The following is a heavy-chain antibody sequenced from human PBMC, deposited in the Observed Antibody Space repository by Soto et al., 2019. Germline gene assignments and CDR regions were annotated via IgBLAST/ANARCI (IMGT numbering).Heavy chain of an antibody. CDR2: ISWNGGFV. D-gene: IGHD6-19*01. J-gene: IGHJ1*01. Sequence: GGSLRLSCAASGFTFDDDAMHWVRQRPGKGLEWVSGISWNGGFVAYGDSVKGRFSNPRDNANNSLFLEMNSLRPDDTATYFCTKDTYSSGWFLDFRHWGQGTLVTVSS. CDR1: GFTFDDDA. CDR3: TKDTYSSGWFLDFRH. V-gene: IGHV3-9*01.